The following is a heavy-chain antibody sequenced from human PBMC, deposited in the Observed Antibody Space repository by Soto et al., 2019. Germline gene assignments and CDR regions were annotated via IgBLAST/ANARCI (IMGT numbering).Heavy chain of an antibody. V-gene: IGHV3-30*18. D-gene: IGHD2-15*01. Sequence: QVQLVESGGGVVQPGRSLRLSCAASGFTFSSYGMHWVREAPGKGLEWVAVISYDGSNKYYADSVKGRFTISRDNSKNTLCLQMNSLRAEDTAVYYCAKDRNIVVVVAPLDYWGQGTLVTVSS. J-gene: IGHJ4*02. CDR3: AKDRNIVVVVAPLDY. CDR2: ISYDGSNK. CDR1: GFTFSSYG.